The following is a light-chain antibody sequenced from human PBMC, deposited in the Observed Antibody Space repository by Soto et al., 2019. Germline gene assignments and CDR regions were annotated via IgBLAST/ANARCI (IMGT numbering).Light chain of an antibody. V-gene: IGLV2-14*01. CDR2: DVR. Sequence: QSVLTQPASVSGSPGQSITISCTGTSSDVGGYNYVSWYQQHPAKAPKLMIYDVRNRASGASNRFSGSKSGNTASLTISGLQAEDEADYYCTSYTSSSTLYVFGTGTKVTVL. CDR3: TSYTSSSTLYV. CDR1: SSDVGGYNY. J-gene: IGLJ1*01.